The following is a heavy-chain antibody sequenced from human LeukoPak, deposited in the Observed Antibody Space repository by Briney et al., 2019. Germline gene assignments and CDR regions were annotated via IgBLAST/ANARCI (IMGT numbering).Heavy chain of an antibody. CDR2: IYPGDSDT. CDR1: GYSFTSYW. CDR3: ASPILTGSKGFDY. D-gene: IGHD3-9*01. J-gene: IGHJ4*02. V-gene: IGHV5-51*01. Sequence: GESLKISCKGSGYSFTSYWIGWVGQMPGKGLEWMGIIYPGDSDTRYSPSFQGQVTISADKSISTAYLQWSSLKASDTAMYYCASPILTGSKGFDYWGQGTLVTVSS.